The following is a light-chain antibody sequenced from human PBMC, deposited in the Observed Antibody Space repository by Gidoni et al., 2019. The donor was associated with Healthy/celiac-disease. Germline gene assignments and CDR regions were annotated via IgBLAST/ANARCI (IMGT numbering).Light chain of an antibody. CDR2: AAS. Sequence: AIQMTQSPSSLSASVGDRVTITCRASQGIRNDLGWYQQKPGKAPKLLIYAASSLQSGVPSRFSGSGSGTDFTLTISSLQPEEFATYYCLQDYNYPWTFXXXTKVEIK. J-gene: IGKJ1*01. CDR3: LQDYNYPWT. V-gene: IGKV1-6*01. CDR1: QGIRND.